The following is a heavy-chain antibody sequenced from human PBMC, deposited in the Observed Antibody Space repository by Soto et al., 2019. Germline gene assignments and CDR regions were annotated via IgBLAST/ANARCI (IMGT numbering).Heavy chain of an antibody. J-gene: IGHJ5*02. CDR3: AKDHIAVAGTTGFDP. V-gene: IGHV3-30*18. Sequence: QVQLVESGGGVVQPGRSLRLSCAASGFTFSSYGMHWVRQAPGKGLEWVAVISYDGSNKYYADSVKGRFTISRDNSKNELYMQMNSLRAEDTAVYYCAKDHIAVAGTTGFDPWGQGTLVTVSS. D-gene: IGHD6-19*01. CDR2: ISYDGSNK. CDR1: GFTFSSYG.